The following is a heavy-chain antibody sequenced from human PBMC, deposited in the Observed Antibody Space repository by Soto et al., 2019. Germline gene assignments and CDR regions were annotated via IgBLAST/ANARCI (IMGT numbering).Heavy chain of an antibody. V-gene: IGHV3-30*18. D-gene: IGHD2-15*01. Sequence: GGSLRLSCAASGSTFSSYGMHWVRQAPGKGLEWVAVISYDGSNKYYADSVKGRFTISRDNSKNTLYLQMNSLRAEDTAVYYCAKDPRRYCSGGSRNWFDPWGQGTLVTVSS. CDR2: ISYDGSNK. CDR1: GSTFSSYG. CDR3: AKDPRRYCSGGSRNWFDP. J-gene: IGHJ5*02.